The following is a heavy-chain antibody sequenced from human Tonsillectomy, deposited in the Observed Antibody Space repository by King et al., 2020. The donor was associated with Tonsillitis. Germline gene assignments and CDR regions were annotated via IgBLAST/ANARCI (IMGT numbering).Heavy chain of an antibody. CDR2: ISYDGSNK. Sequence: VQLVESGGGVAQPGRSLRLSCAASGFTFSTYTMHWVRQAPGKGLEWVAIISYDGSNKYYTDSLKGRFTISRDNSKNTLYLQMNSLRAEDTAVYYCARDYRSSGWSYYFDYWGQGTLVTVSS. J-gene: IGHJ4*02. CDR1: GFTFSTYT. D-gene: IGHD6-19*01. V-gene: IGHV3-30*10. CDR3: ARDYRSSGWSYYFDY.